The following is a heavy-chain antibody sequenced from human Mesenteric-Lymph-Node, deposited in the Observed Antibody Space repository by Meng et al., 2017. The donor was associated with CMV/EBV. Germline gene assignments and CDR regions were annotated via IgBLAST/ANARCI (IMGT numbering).Heavy chain of an antibody. CDR2: IKQDGSEK. CDR3: ARDTPGSTTHLTYYDFWSGYYASEAFDI. Sequence: GESLKISCAASGFTFSSYWMSWVRQAPGKGLEWVANIKQDGSEKYYVDSVKGRFTISRDNAKNSLYLQMNSLRAEDTAVYYCARDTPGSTTHLTYYDFWSGYYASEAFDIWRQGTMVTVSS. V-gene: IGHV3-7*01. D-gene: IGHD3-3*01. CDR1: GFTFSSYW. J-gene: IGHJ3*02.